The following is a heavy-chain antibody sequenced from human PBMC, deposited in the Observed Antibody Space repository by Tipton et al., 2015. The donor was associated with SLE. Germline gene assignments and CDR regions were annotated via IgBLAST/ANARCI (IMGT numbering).Heavy chain of an antibody. V-gene: IGHV4-39*07. CDR1: GGSITSGAYH. CDR2: LYYSGST. D-gene: IGHD2-15*01. J-gene: IGHJ4*02. CDR3: ALGGCSGGSCLDY. Sequence: TLSLTCSVSGGSITSGAYHWTWIRQHPGKGLEWIGSLYYSGSTYYNPSLTSRVTISVDTSKNQFSLKLSSVTAADTAVDYWALGGCSGGSCLDYWGQGTLVTVSS.